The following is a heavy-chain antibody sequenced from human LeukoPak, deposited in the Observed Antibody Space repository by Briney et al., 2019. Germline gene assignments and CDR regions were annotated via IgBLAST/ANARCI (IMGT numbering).Heavy chain of an antibody. CDR3: ARERYYDSTGAFDI. Sequence: SETLSLTCAVSGGSISSGGYYWSWIRHHPGKGLEWIGYIYYSGSTYYNPSLKSRVTISVDTSKNQFSLKLSSVTAADTAVYYCARERYYDSTGAFDIWGQGTMVTVSS. D-gene: IGHD3-22*01. J-gene: IGHJ3*02. V-gene: IGHV4-31*11. CDR1: GGSISSGGYY. CDR2: IYYSGST.